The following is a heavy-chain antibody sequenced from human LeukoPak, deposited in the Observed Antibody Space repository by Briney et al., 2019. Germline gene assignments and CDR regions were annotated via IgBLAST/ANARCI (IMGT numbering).Heavy chain of an antibody. V-gene: IGHV3-21*01. CDR1: GFTFSSYS. CDR3: ARDRPGGVAVAGTSDY. J-gene: IGHJ4*02. Sequence: PGGSLRLSCAACGFTFSSYSMNWVRQAPGKGLEWVSSISSSSSYIYYADSVKGRFTISRDNAKNSLYLQMNSLRAEDTAVYYCARDRPGGVAVAGTSDYWGQGTLVTVSS. CDR2: ISSSSSYI. D-gene: IGHD6-19*01.